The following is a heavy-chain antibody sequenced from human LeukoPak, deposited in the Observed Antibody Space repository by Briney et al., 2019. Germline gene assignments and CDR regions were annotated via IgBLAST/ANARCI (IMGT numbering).Heavy chain of an antibody. CDR3: ARLGARQVLDY. D-gene: IGHD4-17*01. V-gene: IGHV3-7*01. CDR1: RFTFSSYW. CDR2: IKQDGGEK. J-gene: IGHJ4*02. Sequence: GGSLRLSCTASRFTFSSYWMSWVRQAPGKGLEWVANIKQDGGEKYYVDSVKGRFTISRDNAKNSLYLQMNSLRAEDTAVYYCARLGARQVLDYWGQGTLVTVSS.